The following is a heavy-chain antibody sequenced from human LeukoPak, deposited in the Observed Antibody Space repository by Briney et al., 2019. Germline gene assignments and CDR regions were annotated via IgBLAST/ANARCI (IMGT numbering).Heavy chain of an antibody. J-gene: IGHJ3*02. D-gene: IGHD3-10*01. CDR1: GYTFTSYG. CDR3: AREGRYYYGSGGYAGAFDI. Sequence: ASVKVSCKASGYTFTSYGISWVRQAPGQGLEWMGWISAYNGNTNYAQKLQGRVTMTTDTSTSTAYMELRSLRSDDTAVYYCAREGRYYYGSGGYAGAFDIWGQGTMVTVSS. V-gene: IGHV1-18*04. CDR2: ISAYNGNT.